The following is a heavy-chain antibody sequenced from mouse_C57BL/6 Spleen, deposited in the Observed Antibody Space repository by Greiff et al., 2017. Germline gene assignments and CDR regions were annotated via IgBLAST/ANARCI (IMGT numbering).Heavy chain of an antibody. CDR3: ARVDGYYGGFAY. Sequence: EVKLQESGPGLVKPSPSLSLTCSVTGYSITSGYYWNWIRQFPGNKLEWMGYISYDGSNNYNPSFKNRISITRDTSKNQFFLKLNSVTTEDTAAYYCARVDGYYGGFAYWGQGTLVTVSA. J-gene: IGHJ3*01. D-gene: IGHD2-3*01. CDR2: ISYDGSN. CDR1: GYSITSGYY. V-gene: IGHV3-6*01.